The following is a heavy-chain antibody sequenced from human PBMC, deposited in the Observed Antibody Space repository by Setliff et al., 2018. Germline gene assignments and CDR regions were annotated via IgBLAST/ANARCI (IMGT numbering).Heavy chain of an antibody. CDR1: GYSFSSYW. Sequence: GASLTLSCKGSGYSFSSYWIGWVRQMPGKGLEWMGIIYPGDSDTRYSPSFQGQVTISADKSISTAYLQWSSLKASDTAMYYCAREGCGGPRAFDIWGQGTMVTVSS. J-gene: IGHJ3*02. CDR3: AREGCGGPRAFDI. D-gene: IGHD2-21*01. CDR2: IYPGDSDT. V-gene: IGHV5-51*01.